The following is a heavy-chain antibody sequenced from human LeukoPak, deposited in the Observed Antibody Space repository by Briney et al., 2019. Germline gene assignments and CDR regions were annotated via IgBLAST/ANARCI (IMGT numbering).Heavy chain of an antibody. J-gene: IGHJ5*02. CDR1: GGSISSGGYS. V-gene: IGHV4-30-2*01. Sequence: PSQTLSLTCAVSGGSISSGGYSWSWIRQPPGKGLEWIGYIYHSGSTYNNPSLKSRVTISVDRSKNQFSLKLSSVPAADTAVYYCARGGADYYDSSGYFAPWGQGTLVTFSS. CDR3: ARGGADYYDSSGYFAP. CDR2: IYHSGST. D-gene: IGHD3-22*01.